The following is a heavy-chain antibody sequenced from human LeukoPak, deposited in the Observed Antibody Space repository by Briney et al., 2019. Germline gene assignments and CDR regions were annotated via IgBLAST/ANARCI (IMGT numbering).Heavy chain of an antibody. CDR3: AATRSSKPGRYYFDF. V-gene: IGHV3-23*01. J-gene: IGHJ4*02. CDR2: ISGSGSST. CDR1: GFTFSTYA. Sequence: GGSLRLSCAASGFTFSTYAMTWVRQAPGKGLEWVSSISGSGSSTYYTDSERGRFTISRDSSKNTLYLQMNSLRVDDTAIYYCAATRSSKPGRYYFDFWGQGTLVTLSS. D-gene: IGHD6-6*01.